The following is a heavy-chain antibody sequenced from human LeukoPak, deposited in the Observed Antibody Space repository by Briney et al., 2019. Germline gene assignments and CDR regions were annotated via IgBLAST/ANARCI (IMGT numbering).Heavy chain of an antibody. D-gene: IGHD4-11*01. Sequence: GASVKVSYKASGYTFTSSDINWVRQATGQGLEWMGWMNPSIGNTDYAQKFQGRVTMTRNTSISTAYMELSGLRSEDTAVYYCARGGAVTAPLGYYYYYMDVWGTGTTVTVSS. J-gene: IGHJ6*03. V-gene: IGHV1-8*01. CDR2: MNPSIGNT. CDR3: ARGGAVTAPLGYYYYYMDV. CDR1: GYTFTSSD.